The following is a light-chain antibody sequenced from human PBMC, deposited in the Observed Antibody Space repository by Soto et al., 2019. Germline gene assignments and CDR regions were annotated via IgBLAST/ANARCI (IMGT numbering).Light chain of an antibody. CDR1: QSVSNSY. Sequence: EIVLTQSPGTLSLSPGERATLSCRASQSVSNSYLAWYQQKPGQAPRLLIYGASSRATGIPDRFSGSGSGTDFTLTISRLELEDFAVYYCQQYGSSPTFGQGTKVDIK. J-gene: IGKJ1*01. CDR2: GAS. CDR3: QQYGSSPT. V-gene: IGKV3-20*01.